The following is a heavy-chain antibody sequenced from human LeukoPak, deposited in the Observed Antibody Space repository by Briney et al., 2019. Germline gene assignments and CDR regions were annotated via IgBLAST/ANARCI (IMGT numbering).Heavy chain of an antibody. CDR1: GYSFTNSW. CDR3: ARHHGAYCGGDCYSD. Sequence: GESLKISCKGSGYSFTNSWIGWVRQMPGKGLEWMGIIYPGDSDIRYSPSFQGQVSISADKSISTAYLQWSSLQASDTAMYYCARHHGAYCGGDCYSDWGQGTLVTVSS. V-gene: IGHV5-51*01. D-gene: IGHD2-21*02. CDR2: IYPGDSDI. J-gene: IGHJ4*02.